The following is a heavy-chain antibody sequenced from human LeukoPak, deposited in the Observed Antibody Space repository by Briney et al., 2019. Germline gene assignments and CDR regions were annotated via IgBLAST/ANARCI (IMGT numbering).Heavy chain of an antibody. D-gene: IGHD5-18*01. CDR2: ISSSGSTI. V-gene: IGHV3-48*03. CDR3: ARDDVDTAMVG. J-gene: IGHJ4*02. Sequence: GGSLRLSCAASGFTFSSYEMNWVRQAPGKGLEWVSYISSSGSTIYYADSVKGRFTISRDNAKNSLYLQMNSLRAEDTAVYYCARDDVDTAMVGWGQGTLVTASS. CDR1: GFTFSSYE.